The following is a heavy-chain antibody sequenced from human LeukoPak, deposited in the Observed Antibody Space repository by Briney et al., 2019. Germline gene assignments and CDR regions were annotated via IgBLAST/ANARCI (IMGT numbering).Heavy chain of an antibody. CDR1: GGSISSGGYS. Sequence: PSQTLSLTCAVSGGSISSGGYSWSWIRQPPGKGLEWIGYIYHSGSTYYNPSLKSRVTLSVDRSKNQFSLKLSSVTAADTAVYYCARWVTAEYYFDYWGQGTLVTVSS. CDR2: IYHSGST. D-gene: IGHD2-21*02. J-gene: IGHJ4*02. V-gene: IGHV4-30-2*01. CDR3: ARWVTAEYYFDY.